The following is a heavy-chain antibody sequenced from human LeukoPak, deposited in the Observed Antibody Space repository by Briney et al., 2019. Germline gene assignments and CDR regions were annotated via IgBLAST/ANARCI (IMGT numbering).Heavy chain of an antibody. CDR3: ARDQEGFDY. CDR2: IYPRDGST. V-gene: IGHV1-46*01. CDR1: GYTFTSNY. Sequence: ASVKVSCKASGYTFTSNYIHWVRQAPGQGLGWMGMIYPRDGSTSYAQEFQGRVTVTRDTSMSTVHMELSGLRSEDTAVYYCARDQEGFDYWGQGTLVTVSS. J-gene: IGHJ4*02.